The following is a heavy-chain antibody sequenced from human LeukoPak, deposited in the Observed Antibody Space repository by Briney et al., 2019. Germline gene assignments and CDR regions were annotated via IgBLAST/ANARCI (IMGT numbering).Heavy chain of an antibody. CDR1: GYTFTSYY. CDR3: ARDRYDFWSGYAGVGDY. Sequence: ASVKVSCKASGYTFTSYYMHWVRQAPGQGLEWMGWINPNSGGTNYAQKFQGRVTMTRDTSISTAYMELSRLRSDDTAVYYCARDRYDFWSGYAGVGDYWGQGTLVTVSS. J-gene: IGHJ4*02. D-gene: IGHD3-3*01. V-gene: IGHV1-2*02. CDR2: INPNSGGT.